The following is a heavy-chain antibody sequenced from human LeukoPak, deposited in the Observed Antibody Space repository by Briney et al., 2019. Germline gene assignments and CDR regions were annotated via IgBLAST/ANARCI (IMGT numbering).Heavy chain of an antibody. Sequence: ASVKVSCKASGYTFTSYGISWVRQAPRQGLEWMGWISAYNGNTNYAQKLQGRVTMTTDTSTSTAYMELRSLRSDDTAVYYCAREYRTGYSSSWSTPPLFYFDYWGQGTLVTVSS. CDR3: AREYRTGYSSSWSTPPLFYFDY. D-gene: IGHD6-13*01. CDR1: GYTFTSYG. V-gene: IGHV1-18*01. J-gene: IGHJ4*02. CDR2: ISAYNGNT.